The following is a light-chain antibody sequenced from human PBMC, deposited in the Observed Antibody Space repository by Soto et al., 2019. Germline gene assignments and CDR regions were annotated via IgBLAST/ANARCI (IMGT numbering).Light chain of an antibody. CDR3: SSYTSSSTQV. CDR1: SSDVGGYNY. J-gene: IGLJ2*01. V-gene: IGLV2-14*01. Sequence: QSVLTQPASVSGSPGQSITISCTGTSSDVGGYNYVSWYQQHPGKAPKLMIYDVSNRPSGVSNRFYGSKSGNTASLTISGLQAEDEADYYCSSYTSSSTQVFGGGTKLTVL. CDR2: DVS.